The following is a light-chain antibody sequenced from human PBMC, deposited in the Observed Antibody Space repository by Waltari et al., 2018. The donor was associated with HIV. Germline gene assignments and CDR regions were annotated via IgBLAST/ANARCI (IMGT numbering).Light chain of an antibody. Sequence: TQTPVSLSVTPGQSASISCKSSQSLLHSDGKTYLYWYMQKSGQSPRLLVYEVSNRFSGVSDRFTGSGAGTDFTLKITRVEPVDVGVYYCMQSLLVKYSFGQGTRLEL. CDR1: QSLLHSDGKTY. CDR3: MQSLLVKYS. V-gene: IGKV2D-29*02. J-gene: IGKJ2*01. CDR2: EVS.